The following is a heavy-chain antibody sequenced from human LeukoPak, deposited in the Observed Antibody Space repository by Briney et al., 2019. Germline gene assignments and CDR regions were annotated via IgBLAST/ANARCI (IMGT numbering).Heavy chain of an antibody. V-gene: IGHV3-30*18. D-gene: IGHD1-26*01. CDR3: AKSIVGATGDAFDI. CDR1: GFTFSNYG. Sequence: GGPLGLSCAASGFTFSNYGMHWVRQAPGKGLEGVVVISFDGSNKYYADSVKGRFTISRDNSKNTLYLQMNSLRAEDTAVYYCAKSIVGATGDAFDIWGQGTMVTVSS. CDR2: ISFDGSNK. J-gene: IGHJ3*02.